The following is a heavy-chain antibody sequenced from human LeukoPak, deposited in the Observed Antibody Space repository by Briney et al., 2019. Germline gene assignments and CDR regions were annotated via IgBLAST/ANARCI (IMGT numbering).Heavy chain of an antibody. CDR1: GYTFTSYY. Sequence: ASVKVSCKASGYTFTSYYMHWVRQAPGQGLEWMGWISAYNGNTNYAQKLQGRVTMTTDTSTSTAYMELRSLRSDDTAVYYCARDIVATITTYYYYYYMDVWGKGTTVTVSS. J-gene: IGHJ6*03. CDR2: ISAYNGNT. D-gene: IGHD5-12*01. CDR3: ARDIVATITTYYYYYYMDV. V-gene: IGHV1-18*04.